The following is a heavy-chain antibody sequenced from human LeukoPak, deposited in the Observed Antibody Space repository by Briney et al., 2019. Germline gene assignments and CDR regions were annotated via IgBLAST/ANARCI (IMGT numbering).Heavy chain of an antibody. CDR1: GFTFSSYS. CDR2: ISSSSSTI. J-gene: IGHJ4*02. V-gene: IGHV3-48*04. Sequence: GGSLRLSCAASGFTFSSYSMNWVRQAPGKGLEWVSYISSSSSTIYYADSVKGRFTISRDNAKNSLYLQMNSLRAEDTAVYYCASVDYGSGVDYWGQGTLVTVSS. CDR3: ASVDYGSGVDY. D-gene: IGHD3-10*01.